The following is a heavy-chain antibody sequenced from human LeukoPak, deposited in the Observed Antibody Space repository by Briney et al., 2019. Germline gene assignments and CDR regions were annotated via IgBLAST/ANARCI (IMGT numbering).Heavy chain of an antibody. J-gene: IGHJ4*02. CDR1: GFTFSSYV. V-gene: IGHV3-23*01. CDR3: AKDRGSWYSTIRSSGNY. Sequence: GGSLRLSCAASGFTFSSYVMSWVRQAPGKGLEWVSAISGSGGSTYYADSVKGRFTISRDNSKNTLYLQMNSLRAEDTAVYYCAKDRGSWYSTIRSSGNYWGQGTLVTVSS. CDR2: ISGSGGST. D-gene: IGHD6-13*01.